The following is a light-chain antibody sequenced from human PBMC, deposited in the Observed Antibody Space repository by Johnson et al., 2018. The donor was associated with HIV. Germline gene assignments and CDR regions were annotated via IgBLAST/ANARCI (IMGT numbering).Light chain of an antibody. CDR1: SSNIGNNY. Sequence: QSVLTQPPSVSAAPGQKVTISCSGSSSNIGNNYVSWYQQLPGTAPKLLIYENNKRPSGIPDRFSGSKSGTSATLGITGLQTGDEADYYCGKWDSSLSAGVSGTGTKVTVL. J-gene: IGLJ1*01. CDR3: GKWDSSLSAGV. V-gene: IGLV1-51*02. CDR2: ENN.